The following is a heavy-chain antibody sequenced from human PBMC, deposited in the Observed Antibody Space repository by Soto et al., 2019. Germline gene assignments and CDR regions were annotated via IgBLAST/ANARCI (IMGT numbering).Heavy chain of an antibody. J-gene: IGHJ4*02. CDR1: GYTFTSYG. CDR2: ISAHNGNT. D-gene: IGHD1-1*01. CDR3: ARGRYGDY. V-gene: IGHV1-18*01. Sequence: QVHLVQSGAEVKKPGASVKVSCKCSGYTFTSYGITWVRQAPGQGLVWMGWISAHNGNTDYAQKLQGRVTVTRDTSTGTAYMELRSPRSDDTAVYYCARGRYGDYWGQGALVTVSS.